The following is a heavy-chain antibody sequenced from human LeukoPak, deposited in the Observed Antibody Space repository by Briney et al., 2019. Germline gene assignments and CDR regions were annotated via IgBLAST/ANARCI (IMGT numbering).Heavy chain of an antibody. Sequence: GGSLRLSCAASGFIFSSYALTWVLQAPGKGLEWVSVISGSGSSRYYADSVKGRFTISRDNFKNTVFLQMNSLRVEDTAIYYCAKDIAAAGDYWGQGTLVTVSS. CDR3: AKDIAAAGDY. V-gene: IGHV3-23*01. D-gene: IGHD6-13*01. CDR2: ISGSGSSR. J-gene: IGHJ4*02. CDR1: GFIFSSYA.